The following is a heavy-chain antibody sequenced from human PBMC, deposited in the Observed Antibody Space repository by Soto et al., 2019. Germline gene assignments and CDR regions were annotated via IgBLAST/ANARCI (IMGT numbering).Heavy chain of an antibody. CDR3: KRDPSDSFHGDY. J-gene: IGHJ4*02. D-gene: IGHD3-9*01. Sequence: GVSLRLSCTASGFTVSNTYLSWVRQAPGKGLEWVSAVYADGSTHYADSVKGRFTISRDSSKNTLYLQMYNLRAEDTAVYYCKRDPSDSFHGDYSGQGTLVTVSS. CDR2: VYADGST. V-gene: IGHV3-66*01. CDR1: GFTVSNTY.